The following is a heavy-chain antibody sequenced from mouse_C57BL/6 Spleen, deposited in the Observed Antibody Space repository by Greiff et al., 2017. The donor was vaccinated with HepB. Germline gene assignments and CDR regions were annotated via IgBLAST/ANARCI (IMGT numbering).Heavy chain of an antibody. D-gene: IGHD2-2*01. J-gene: IGHJ3*01. CDR3: ARSIYYGYPFAY. V-gene: IGHV1-18*01. CDR1: GYTFTDYN. Sequence: EVQLQESGPELVKPGASVKIPCKASGYTFTDYNMDWVKQSHGKSLEWIGDINPNNGGTIYNQKFKGKATLTVDKSSSTAYMELRSLTSEDTAVYYCARSIYYGYPFAYWGQGTLVTVSA. CDR2: INPNNGGT.